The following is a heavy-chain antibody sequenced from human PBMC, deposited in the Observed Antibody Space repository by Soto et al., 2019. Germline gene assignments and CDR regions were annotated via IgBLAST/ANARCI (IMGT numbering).Heavy chain of an antibody. CDR3: AKEVLLWFGELSGWFDP. CDR2: ISGSGGST. CDR1: GFTFSSYA. J-gene: IGHJ5*02. V-gene: IGHV3-23*01. Sequence: EVQLLESGGGLVQPGGSLRLSCAASGFTFSSYAMSWVRQAPGKGLEWVSAISGSGGSTYYADSVKGRFTISRDNSKNXXYLHMNSLRAEDTAVYYCAKEVLLWFGELSGWFDPWGQGTLVTVSS. D-gene: IGHD3-10*01.